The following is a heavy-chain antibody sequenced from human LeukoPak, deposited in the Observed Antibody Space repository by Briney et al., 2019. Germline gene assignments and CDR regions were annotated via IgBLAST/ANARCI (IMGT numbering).Heavy chain of an antibody. D-gene: IGHD3-10*01. Sequence: GSLRLSCAASGFTFSSYEMNWVRQAPGKGLEWIGSIYYSGSTYYNPSLKSRVTISVDTSKNQFSLKLSSVTAADTAVYYCARLFVTMVRGVTSNWFDPWGQGTLVTVSS. CDR2: IYYSGST. CDR1: GFTFSSYE. J-gene: IGHJ5*02. CDR3: ARLFVTMVRGVTSNWFDP. V-gene: IGHV4-39*01.